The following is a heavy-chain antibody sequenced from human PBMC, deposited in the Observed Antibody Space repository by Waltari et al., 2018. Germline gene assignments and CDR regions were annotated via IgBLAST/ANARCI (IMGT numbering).Heavy chain of an antibody. CDR2: ISSSSSYI. Sequence: EVQLVESGGGLVKPGGSLRLSCAVSGFTFGSYSMYWVRQAPGKGLEWVSSISSSSSYIYYADSVKGRFTISRDNAKNSLYLQMNSLRAEDTAVYYCARVWFRELDMDVWGKGTTVTVSS. CDR3: ARVWFRELDMDV. CDR1: GFTFGSYS. V-gene: IGHV3-21*01. J-gene: IGHJ6*03. D-gene: IGHD3-10*01.